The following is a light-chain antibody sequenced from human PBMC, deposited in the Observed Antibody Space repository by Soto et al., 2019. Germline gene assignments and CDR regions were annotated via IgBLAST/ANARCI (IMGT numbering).Light chain of an antibody. CDR3: CSYAGSNTWV. V-gene: IGLV2-23*02. CDR2: EVD. CDR1: SSDVGGSSH. J-gene: IGLJ3*02. Sequence: QSALTQPASVSGSPGQSITISCSGTSSDVGGSSHVTWYQQHPGKAPKLTIYEVDKRPSGVSSRFSASKSGNTASLTISGLQAEDEADYYCCSYAGSNTWVFGGGTKVTVL.